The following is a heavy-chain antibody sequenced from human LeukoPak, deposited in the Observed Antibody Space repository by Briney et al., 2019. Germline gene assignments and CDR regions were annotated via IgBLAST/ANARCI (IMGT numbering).Heavy chain of an antibody. J-gene: IGHJ3*02. CDR1: GYSISSGYF. V-gene: IGHV4-38-2*02. D-gene: IGHD2-15*01. CDR2: MYHPGRT. CDR3: TTDADILAAFEI. Sequence: SESLSLTCAVSGYSISSGYFCGWIRQPSGKGLEWIASMYHPGRTYHNPSLKSRVTISVDRSKNPFSLKLSTVTAADTAVYYCTTDADILAAFEISGQGTMWTVSS.